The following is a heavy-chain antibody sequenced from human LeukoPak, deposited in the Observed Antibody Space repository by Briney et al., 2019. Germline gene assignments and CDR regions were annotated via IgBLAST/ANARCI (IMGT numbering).Heavy chain of an antibody. J-gene: IGHJ6*03. V-gene: IGHV3-30*02. D-gene: IGHD3-3*01. CDR2: IRYDGSNK. Sequence: GGSLRLSCAASGFTFSSYGMHWVRQAPGKGLEWVAFIRYDGSNKYYADSVKGRFTISRDNSKNTLYLQMNSLRAEDTAVYYCARDQYDFWSGYSNYYYYMDVWGKGTTVTVSS. CDR3: ARDQYDFWSGYSNYYYYMDV. CDR1: GFTFSSYG.